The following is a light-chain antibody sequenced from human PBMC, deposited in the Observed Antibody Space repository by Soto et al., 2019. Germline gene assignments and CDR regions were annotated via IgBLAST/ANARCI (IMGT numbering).Light chain of an antibody. CDR2: GAS. Sequence: EIVLTQSPGTLSLSPGERATLSCRASQSVSSSYLAWYQQKPGQAPRLLIYGASSRATAIPDRFSGSGSVTDFTLTISRLEPEDCAVYYCQQYGSSLFTFGPGTKVDIK. CDR3: QQYGSSLFT. CDR1: QSVSSSY. J-gene: IGKJ3*01. V-gene: IGKV3-20*01.